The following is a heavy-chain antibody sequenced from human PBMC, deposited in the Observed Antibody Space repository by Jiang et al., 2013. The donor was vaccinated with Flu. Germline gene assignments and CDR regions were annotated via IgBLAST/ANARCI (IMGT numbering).Heavy chain of an antibody. D-gene: IGHD5-18*01. CDR3: ARGADTAMGFDY. Sequence: SVSSNSAAWNWIRQSPSRGLEWLGRTYYRSKWYNDYAVSVKSRITINPDTSKNQFSLQLNSVTPEDTAVYYCARGADTAMGFDYWGQGTLVTVSS. CDR1: SVSSNSAA. CDR2: TYYRSKWYN. J-gene: IGHJ4*02. V-gene: IGHV6-1*01.